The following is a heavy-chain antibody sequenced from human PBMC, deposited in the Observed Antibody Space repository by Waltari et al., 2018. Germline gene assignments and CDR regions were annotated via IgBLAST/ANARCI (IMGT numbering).Heavy chain of an antibody. D-gene: IGHD2-15*01. Sequence: EVQLVESGGGLVQPGRSLRLSCAASGFTFDDYAMHWVRQAPGKGLEWVSGISWNRGSRGYAASWKGRFTISRDNAKNSLYLQMNSLRSEDTAVYYCARGDCSGGSCYFFDYWGQGTLVTVSS. CDR2: ISWNRGSR. J-gene: IGHJ4*02. V-gene: IGHV3-9*01. CDR3: ARGDCSGGSCYFFDY. CDR1: GFTFDDYA.